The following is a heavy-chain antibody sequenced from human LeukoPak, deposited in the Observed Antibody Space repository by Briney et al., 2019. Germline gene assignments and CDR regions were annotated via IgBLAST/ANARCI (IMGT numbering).Heavy chain of an antibody. Sequence: SVKVSCKASGGTFSSYAISWVRQAPGQGLEWMGGIIPIFGTANYAQKFQGRVTITADESTSTAYMELSSLRSEDTAVYYCATVLSGSYLGGSYFDYWGQGTLVTVSS. V-gene: IGHV1-69*13. D-gene: IGHD1-26*01. J-gene: IGHJ4*02. CDR2: IIPIFGTA. CDR3: ATVLSGSYLGGSYFDY. CDR1: GGTFSSYA.